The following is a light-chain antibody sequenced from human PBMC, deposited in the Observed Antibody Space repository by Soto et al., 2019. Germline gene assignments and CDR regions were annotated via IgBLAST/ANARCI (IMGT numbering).Light chain of an antibody. CDR1: QSVRND. CDR2: SAS. CDR3: QQYGSSPLYT. V-gene: IGKV3-11*01. Sequence: EIVLTQSPATLSLSPGERATLSCRASQSVRNDLVWYHQKPGQAPRVLIYSASNRATGIPARFSGSGSGTDFTLTISSLEPEDFAVYYCQQYGSSPLYTFGQGTKLEIK. J-gene: IGKJ2*01.